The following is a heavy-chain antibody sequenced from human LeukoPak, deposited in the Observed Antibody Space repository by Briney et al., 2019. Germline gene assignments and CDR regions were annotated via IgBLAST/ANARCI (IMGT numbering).Heavy chain of an antibody. J-gene: IGHJ4*02. CDR2: ISYDGSNK. CDR1: GFTFSSYA. CDR3: ALQGSTSPFDY. D-gene: IGHD2-2*01. Sequence: GRSLRLSCAASGFTFSSYAMHWVRQAPGKGLGWVAVISYDGSNKYYADSVKGRFTISRDNSKNTLYPQMNSLRAEDTAVYYCALQGSTSPFDYWGQGTLVTVSS. V-gene: IGHV3-30*04.